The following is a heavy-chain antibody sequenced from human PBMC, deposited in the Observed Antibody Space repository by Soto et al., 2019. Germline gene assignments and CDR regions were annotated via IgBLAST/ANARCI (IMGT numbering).Heavy chain of an antibody. Sequence: GGSLRLSCAASGFTFSSYAMSWVRQAPGKGLEWVSAISGSGGSTYYADSVKGRFTISRDNSKNTLYLQMNSLRAEDTAVYYCAKEGVRCSGGSCYSSDHSYMDVWGKGTTVTVSS. D-gene: IGHD2-15*01. CDR1: GFTFSSYA. CDR3: AKEGVRCSGGSCYSSDHSYMDV. V-gene: IGHV3-23*01. J-gene: IGHJ6*03. CDR2: ISGSGGST.